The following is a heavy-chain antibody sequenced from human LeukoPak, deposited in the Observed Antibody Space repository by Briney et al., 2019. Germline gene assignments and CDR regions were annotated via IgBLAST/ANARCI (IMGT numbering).Heavy chain of an antibody. V-gene: IGHV4-4*02. D-gene: IGHD1-26*01. J-gene: IGHJ6*02. CDR1: GGSISSSNW. Sequence: SETLSLTCAVSGGSISSSNWWSWVRQPPGKGLEWIGEIYHSGSTNYNPSLKSRVTISVDKSKNQFSLKLSSVTAADTAVYYCARYGATGYYGMDVWGQGTTVTVSS. CDR2: IYHSGST. CDR3: ARYGATGYYGMDV.